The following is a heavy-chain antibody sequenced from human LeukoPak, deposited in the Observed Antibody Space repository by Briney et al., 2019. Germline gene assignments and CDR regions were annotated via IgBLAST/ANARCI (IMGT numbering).Heavy chain of an antibody. D-gene: IGHD5-24*01. CDR3: ARGEMATSWGFWYFDY. Sequence: GGSLRLSCAASGITFSSYGMNWVRQAPGKGLEWVSSISSSSSYIYYADSVKGRFTISRDNAKNSLYLQMNSLRAEDTAVYYCARGEMATSWGFWYFDYWGQGTLVTVSS. CDR1: GITFSSYG. J-gene: IGHJ4*02. CDR2: ISSSSSYI. V-gene: IGHV3-21*01.